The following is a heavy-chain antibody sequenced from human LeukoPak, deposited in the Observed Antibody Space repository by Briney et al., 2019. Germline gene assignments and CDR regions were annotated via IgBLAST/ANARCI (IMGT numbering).Heavy chain of an antibody. CDR1: GYTFTDYY. V-gene: IGHV1-2*02. J-gene: IGHJ4*02. CDR2: INLNSGGT. D-gene: IGHD2-15*01. CDR3: ARDAGYCTGGSCWYFDH. Sequence: ASVKVSCKASGYTFTDYYMHWVRQAPGQGREWMGWINLNSGGTNFAQRFQGRVTMTRDTSISTAYMDLSRLISDDTAVYYCARDAGYCTGGSCWYFDHWGQRTLVTVSS.